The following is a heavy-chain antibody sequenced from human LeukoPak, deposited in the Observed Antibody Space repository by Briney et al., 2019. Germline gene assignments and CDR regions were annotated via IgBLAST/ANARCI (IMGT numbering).Heavy chain of an antibody. CDR2: IYYSGST. D-gene: IGHD2-2*01. Sequence: SETLSLTCTASGGSISSYYWSWIRQPPGKGLEWIGYIYYSGSTNYNPSLKSRVTISVDTSKNQFSLKLSSVTAADTAVYYCARLYCSSTSCHYNWFDPWGQGTLVTVSS. J-gene: IGHJ5*02. CDR1: GGSISSYY. CDR3: ARLYCSSTSCHYNWFDP. V-gene: IGHV4-59*01.